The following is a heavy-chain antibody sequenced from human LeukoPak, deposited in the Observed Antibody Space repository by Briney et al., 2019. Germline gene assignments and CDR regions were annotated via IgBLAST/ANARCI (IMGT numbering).Heavy chain of an antibody. CDR2: ISSSGSYI. D-gene: IGHD2-21*01. CDR1: GFTFSSYN. V-gene: IGHV3-21*01. Sequence: PGGSLRLSCATSGFTFSSYNMIWVRQAPGKGLEWVSFISSSGSYIYYGDSVKGRFTISRDNAKKSLYLQVKSLRAEDTAVYYCAREDVNSPQVDYWGQGTLVTVSS. CDR3: AREDVNSPQVDY. J-gene: IGHJ4*02.